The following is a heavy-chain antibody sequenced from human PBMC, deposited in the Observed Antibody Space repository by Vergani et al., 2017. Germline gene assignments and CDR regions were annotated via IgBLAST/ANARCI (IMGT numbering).Heavy chain of an antibody. CDR2: IYIGGST. CDR3: ARDPGIAVAGTDDY. D-gene: IGHD6-19*01. CDR1: GFTVSSNY. V-gene: IGHV3-66*01. J-gene: IGHJ4*02. Sequence: EVQLVDSGGGFVQPGGSLRLSCAASGFTVSSNYMTGVRQAPGKGREGVSVIYIGGSTYYADSVKGRFTISRDNSKNTLYLQMNSLRAEDTAVYYCARDPGIAVAGTDDYWGQGTLVTVSS.